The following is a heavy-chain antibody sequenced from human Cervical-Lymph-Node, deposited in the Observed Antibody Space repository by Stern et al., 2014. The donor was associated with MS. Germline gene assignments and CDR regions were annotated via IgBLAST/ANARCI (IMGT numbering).Heavy chain of an antibody. D-gene: IGHD3-22*01. CDR1: GYTFTSYY. J-gene: IGHJ4*02. CDR2: INPSGGST. CDR3: SRAGDTSGSYYYLFDY. V-gene: IGHV1-46*03. Sequence: QMQLVQSGAEVKKPGASVKVSCKASGYTFTSYYMHWVRQAPGQGLEWMGIINPSGGSTSYAQKFQGRVTMTRDTSTSTVYMELSSLRSEDTAVYYCSRAGDTSGSYYYLFDYWGQGTLVTVSS.